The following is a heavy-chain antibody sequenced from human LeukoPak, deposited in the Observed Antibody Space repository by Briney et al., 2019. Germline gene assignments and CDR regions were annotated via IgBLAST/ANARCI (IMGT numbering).Heavy chain of an antibody. CDR1: GGSISSYY. CDR2: TYTSGST. V-gene: IGHV4-4*07. CDR3: ARDPSQFNWFDP. Sequence: SETLSLTCTVSGGSISSYYWSWIRQPAGKGLEWIGRTYTSGSTNYNLSLKSRVTMSVDTSKNQFSLKLSSVTAADTAVYYCARDPSQFNWFDPWGQGTLVTVSS. J-gene: IGHJ5*02.